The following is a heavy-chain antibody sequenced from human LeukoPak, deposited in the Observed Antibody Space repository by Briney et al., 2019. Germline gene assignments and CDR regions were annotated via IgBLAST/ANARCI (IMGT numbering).Heavy chain of an antibody. D-gene: IGHD3-22*01. CDR1: GFTFSDYY. Sequence: GGSLRLSCAASGFTFSDYYMSWVRQAPGKGLEWVANIKQDGSEKYYVDSVKGRFTISRDNAKNSLYLQMNSLRAEDTAVYYCARSSRYYYDSSGFDYWGQGTLVTVSS. J-gene: IGHJ4*02. V-gene: IGHV3-7*01. CDR2: IKQDGSEK. CDR3: ARSSRYYYDSSGFDY.